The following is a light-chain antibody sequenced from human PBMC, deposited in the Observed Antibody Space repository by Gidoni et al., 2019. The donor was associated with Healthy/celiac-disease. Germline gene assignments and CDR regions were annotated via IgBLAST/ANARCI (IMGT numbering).Light chain of an antibody. J-gene: IGKJ4*01. CDR1: QSVSSSY. CDR2: GAS. CDR3: QQYGSSLLT. Sequence: EIVLTQSPGTLSLSPGERATRSCRASQSVSSSYLAWYQQKPGQAPRLLIYGASSRATGLPDRFSGSGSVTDFTLTISRLEPEDFAVDYCQQYGSSLLTFGGGTKVEIK. V-gene: IGKV3-20*01.